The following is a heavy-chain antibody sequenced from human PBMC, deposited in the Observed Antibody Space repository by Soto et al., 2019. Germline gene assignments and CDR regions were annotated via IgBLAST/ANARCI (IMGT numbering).Heavy chain of an antibody. J-gene: IGHJ3*01. D-gene: IGHD2-2*01. CDR1: GFIFSSYT. V-gene: IGHV3-21*06. Sequence: PGGSLRLSCTASGFIFSSYTINWVRQAPGKGLEWVSSISGSGSYIYIADSMKGRITISRDNAQNSVHLQMNSLRGEDTAVYYCARAGLEPANAFDVWGQGTKVTVS. CDR3: ARAGLEPANAFDV. CDR2: ISGSGSYI.